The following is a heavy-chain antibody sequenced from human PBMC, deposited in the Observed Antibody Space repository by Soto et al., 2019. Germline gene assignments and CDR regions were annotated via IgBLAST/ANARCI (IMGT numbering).Heavy chain of an antibody. CDR2: INPSGGGP. Sequence: QVQLMQSGAEVKQPGASVKVSCKASGYTFTNYYMHWVRQVPGQGLEWMGIINPSGGGPAHAQNFRGRLTTTSDTSKNTIYMEMNSLRSEDTAVYFCARYAMGGDGALDVWGQGTMVTVSS. D-gene: IGHD2-8*01. V-gene: IGHV1-46*03. CDR3: ARYAMGGDGALDV. J-gene: IGHJ3*01. CDR1: GYTFTNYY.